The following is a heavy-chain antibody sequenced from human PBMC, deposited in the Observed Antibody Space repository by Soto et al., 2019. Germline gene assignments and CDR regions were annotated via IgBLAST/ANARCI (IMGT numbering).Heavy chain of an antibody. CDR1: GFTFSSYA. CDR3: VKDCYYDSSGYHGFDY. Sequence: GGSLRLSCSASGFTFSSYAMHWVRQAPGKGLEYVSAISSNGGSTYYADSVKGRFTISRDNSKNTLYLQMSSLRAEDTAVYYCVKDCYYDSSGYHGFDYWGQGTLVTVSS. J-gene: IGHJ4*02. D-gene: IGHD3-22*01. V-gene: IGHV3-64D*06. CDR2: ISSNGGST.